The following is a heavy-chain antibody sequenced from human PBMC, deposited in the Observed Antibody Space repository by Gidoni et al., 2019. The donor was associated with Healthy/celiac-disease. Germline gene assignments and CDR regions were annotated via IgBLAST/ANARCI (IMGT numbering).Heavy chain of an antibody. CDR3: ARDGGDYGDYGPGGVADTYYYYMDV. J-gene: IGHJ6*03. V-gene: IGHV3-30-3*01. Sequence: QVQLVESGGGVVQPGRSLRLSCAASGFTFSSYAMHWVRQAQGKGLEWVAVISYDGSNKYYADSVKGRFTISRDNSKNTLYLQMNSLRAEDTAVYYCARDGGDYGDYGPGGVADTYYYYMDVWGKGTTVTVSS. D-gene: IGHD4-17*01. CDR1: GFTFSSYA. CDR2: ISYDGSNK.